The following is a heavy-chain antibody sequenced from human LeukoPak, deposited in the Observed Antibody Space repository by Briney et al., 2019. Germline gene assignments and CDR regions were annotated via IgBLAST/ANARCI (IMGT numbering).Heavy chain of an antibody. CDR2: MNPNSGNT. V-gene: IGHV1-8*01. J-gene: IGHJ3*02. CDR3: ARVPTPGLDAFDI. Sequence: ASVKVSFKASGYTFTSYDINWVRQATGQGLEWMGWMNPNSGNTGKAQKFQGRVTMTRNTSISTAYMELSSLRSEDTAVYYCARVPTPGLDAFDIWGQGTMVTVSS. CDR1: GYTFTSYD.